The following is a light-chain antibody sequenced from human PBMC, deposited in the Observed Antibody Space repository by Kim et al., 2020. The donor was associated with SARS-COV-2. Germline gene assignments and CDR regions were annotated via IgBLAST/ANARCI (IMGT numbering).Light chain of an antibody. CDR2: DAI. CDR1: QSIGTY. Sequence: SPGERATLSCRASQSIGTYVAWYQQKSGRAPRLLIFDAIRRATGTPDRFSGSGSGTDFTLTINSLEPEDFAVYYCQQRFSWPALTFGEGTKVDIK. V-gene: IGKV3-11*01. CDR3: QQRFSWPALT. J-gene: IGKJ4*01.